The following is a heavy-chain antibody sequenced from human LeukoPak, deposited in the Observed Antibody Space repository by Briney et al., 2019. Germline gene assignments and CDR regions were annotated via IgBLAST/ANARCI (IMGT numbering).Heavy chain of an antibody. CDR2: IYDSGST. V-gene: IGHV4-39*02. CDR3: ARLDYGHSNFDY. CDR1: GGSVSSTTYY. Sequence: SETLSLTCTVSGGSVSSTTYYWSWIRQPPGRGLEWIGSIYDSGSTYYNPSLKSRVTISVDTSKNHFSLKLSSVTAADTAVYYCARLDYGHSNFDYWGQGTLVTVSS. J-gene: IGHJ4*02. D-gene: IGHD4-17*01.